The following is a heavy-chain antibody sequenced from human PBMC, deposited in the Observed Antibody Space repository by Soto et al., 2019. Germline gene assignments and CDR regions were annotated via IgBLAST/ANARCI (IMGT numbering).Heavy chain of an antibody. CDR3: AQDGVDTVTFEY. V-gene: IGHV3-23*01. J-gene: IGHJ4*02. CDR2: ISGSGDTT. CDR1: GFIFRTYA. D-gene: IGHD4-17*01. Sequence: EVQLLESGGGLVQPGGSLRLSCAVSGFIFRTYAVSWVRQAPGKGLEWVSVISGSGDTTVYADSVRGRFATSRDNAKNTVYLQMNSLRADDTAVYYCAQDGVDTVTFEYWGQGTLVTVSS.